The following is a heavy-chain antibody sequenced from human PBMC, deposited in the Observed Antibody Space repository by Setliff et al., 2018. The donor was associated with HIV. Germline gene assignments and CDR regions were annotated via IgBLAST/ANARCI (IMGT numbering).Heavy chain of an antibody. V-gene: IGHV3-23*01. D-gene: IGHD3-3*01. J-gene: IGHJ5*02. CDR1: GFTFSSYA. CDR2: ISGSGDST. CDR3: AKAQWLLSHWGFDP. Sequence: GSLRLSCAASGFTFSSYAITWVRQAPGKGLEWVSAISGSGDSTFYADSVQGRFTISRDNSKNTLYLQMNSLRAEGTAVYYCAKAQWLLSHWGFDPWGQGTLVTVSS.